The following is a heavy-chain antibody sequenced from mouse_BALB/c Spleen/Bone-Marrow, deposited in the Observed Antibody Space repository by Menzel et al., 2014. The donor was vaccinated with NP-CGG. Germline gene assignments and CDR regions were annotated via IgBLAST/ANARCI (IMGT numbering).Heavy chain of an antibody. CDR2: IWAGGST. D-gene: IGHD2-12*01. J-gene: IGHJ3*01. CDR3: ARDYDGWFAY. CDR1: GFSLTSYG. V-gene: IGHV2-9*02. Sequence: VHLVESGPGLVAPSQSLSITCTVSGFSLTSYGVHWVRQPPGKGLEWLGVIWAGGSTNYNSALMSRLSISKDNSKSQVFLKMNSLQTDDTDMYYCARDYDGWFAYWGQGTLVTVSA.